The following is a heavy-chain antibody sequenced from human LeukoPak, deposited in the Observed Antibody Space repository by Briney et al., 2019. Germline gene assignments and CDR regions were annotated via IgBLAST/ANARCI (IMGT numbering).Heavy chain of an antibody. J-gene: IGHJ4*02. D-gene: IGHD3-3*01. V-gene: IGHV1-18*01. CDR3: ARDRRGYYDFWSGYKPVFDY. CDR1: GYTFTSYG. Sequence: ASVKVSCKASGYTFTSYGISWVRQAPGQGLEWMGWISAYNGNTNYAQKLQGRVTMTTDTSTSTAYMELRSLRSDDKAVYYCARDRRGYYDFWSGYKPVFDYWGQGTLVTVSS. CDR2: ISAYNGNT.